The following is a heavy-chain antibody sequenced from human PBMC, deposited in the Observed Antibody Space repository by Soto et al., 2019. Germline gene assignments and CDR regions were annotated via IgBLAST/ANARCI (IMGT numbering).Heavy chain of an antibody. CDR2: ISAYNGNT. D-gene: IGHD3-3*01. J-gene: IGHJ4*02. CDR3: ASYYDFWSGYYCFGY. CDR1: GYTKTIYG. Sequence: SVKGSCKGSGYTKTIYGVGRVRQAHEQGLEWMGWISAYNGNTNYAQKLQGRVTMTTDTSTSTAYMELRSLRSDDTAVYYCASYYDFWSGYYCFGYWGEAPLVTVSS. V-gene: IGHV1-18*04.